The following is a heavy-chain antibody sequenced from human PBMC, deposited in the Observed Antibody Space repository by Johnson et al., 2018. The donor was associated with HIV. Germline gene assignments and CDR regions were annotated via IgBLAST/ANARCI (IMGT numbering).Heavy chain of an antibody. Sequence: QVLLVESGGGLVKTGGSLRLSCAASGFTFSYAWMSWVRQAPGKGLEWVSYISSSGSTIYYADSVKGRFTISRDNAKNTLYLQMNSLRAEDTAVYYCARDLKGWGLPEDAFDIWGQGTMVTVSS. D-gene: IGHD2-21*01. CDR2: ISSSGSTI. CDR3: ARDLKGWGLPEDAFDI. J-gene: IGHJ3*02. V-gene: IGHV3-11*04. CDR1: GFTFSYAW.